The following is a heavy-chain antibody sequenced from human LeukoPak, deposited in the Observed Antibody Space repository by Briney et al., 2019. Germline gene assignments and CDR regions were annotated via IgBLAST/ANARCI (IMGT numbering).Heavy chain of an antibody. CDR3: LYGSGARGWFDP. CDR1: GGTFSSYA. Sequence: GASVKVSCKASGGTFSSYAISWVRRAPGQGLEWMGGIIPIFGTANYAQKFQGRVTITADESTSTAYMELSSLRSEDTAVYYRLYGSGARGWFDPWGQGTLVTVSS. D-gene: IGHD3-10*01. CDR2: IIPIFGTA. J-gene: IGHJ5*02. V-gene: IGHV1-69*13.